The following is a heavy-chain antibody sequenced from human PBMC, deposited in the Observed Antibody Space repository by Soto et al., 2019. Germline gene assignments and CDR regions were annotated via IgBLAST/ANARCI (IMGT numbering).Heavy chain of an antibody. CDR2: ISSGGST. CDR1: GSTVSNFY. D-gene: IGHD3-3*01. Sequence: EVQLVESGGGLVQPGGSLRLSCAASGSTVSNFYMTWVRQAPGKGLEWVSVISSGGSTYYADSVKGRFTISRDNSKNTLYLEMNSLRAGDTAVYYCARDTFGGAYDFWHGGQGTLVTVSS. J-gene: IGHJ4*02. V-gene: IGHV3-66*01. CDR3: ARDTFGGAYDFWH.